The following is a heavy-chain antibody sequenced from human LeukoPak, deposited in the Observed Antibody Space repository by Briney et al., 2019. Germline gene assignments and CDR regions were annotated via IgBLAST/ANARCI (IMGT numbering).Heavy chain of an antibody. CDR2: ARASGSAT. Sequence: GGSLRLSCAASGFTFSSYAMNWVRQTPGKGLEWVSTARASGSATYYADSVKGRFAISRDASKSTLYLQMTNLRAEDTALYYCAKRYGNAWYQFDYWGRGTLVTVSS. V-gene: IGHV3-23*01. D-gene: IGHD5-18*01. J-gene: IGHJ4*02. CDR3: AKRYGNAWYQFDY. CDR1: GFTFSSYA.